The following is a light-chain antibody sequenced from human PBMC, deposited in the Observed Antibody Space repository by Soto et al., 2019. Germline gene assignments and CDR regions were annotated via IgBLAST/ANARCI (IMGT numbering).Light chain of an antibody. CDR1: SGSIASNY. V-gene: IGLV6-57*02. CDR3: QSYDSSNVV. J-gene: IGLJ2*01. Sequence: FMLTQPHSVSESPGKTVTISCTGSSGSIASNYVQWYQQRPGSAPTTVIYEDNQRPSVVPDRFSGSIDSSSNSASLTISGLKTEDEADYYCQSYDSSNVVFGGGTKVTVL. CDR2: EDN.